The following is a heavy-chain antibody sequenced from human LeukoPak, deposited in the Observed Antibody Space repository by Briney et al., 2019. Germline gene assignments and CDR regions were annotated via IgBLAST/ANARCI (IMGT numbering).Heavy chain of an antibody. V-gene: IGHV1-69*13. CDR2: IIPIFGTA. Sequence: SVKVSCKASRGTFSSYAISWVRQAPGQGLEWMGGIIPIFGTANYAQKFQGRVTITADESTSTAYMELSSLRSEDTAVYYCARLVYDSSGYEDYWGQGTLVTVSS. CDR3: ARLVYDSSGYEDY. D-gene: IGHD3-22*01. CDR1: RGTFSSYA. J-gene: IGHJ4*02.